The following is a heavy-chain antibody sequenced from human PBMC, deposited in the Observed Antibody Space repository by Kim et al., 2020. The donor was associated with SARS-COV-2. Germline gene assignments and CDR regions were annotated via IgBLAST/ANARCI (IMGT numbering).Heavy chain of an antibody. Sequence: HSGSTNYNPSLKSRVTISVDTSKNQCSLKLSSVTAADTAVYYCARVSGYWGQGTLVTVSS. CDR3: ARVSGY. J-gene: IGHJ4*02. CDR2: HSGST. V-gene: IGHV4-34*01.